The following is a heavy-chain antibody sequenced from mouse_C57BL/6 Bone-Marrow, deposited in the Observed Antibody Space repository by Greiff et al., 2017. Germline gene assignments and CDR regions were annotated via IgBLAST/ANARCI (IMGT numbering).Heavy chain of an antibody. D-gene: IGHD2-2*01. CDR3: TTGGYDEDYFDY. J-gene: IGHJ2*01. CDR2: IDPENGDT. CDR1: GFNIKDDY. V-gene: IGHV14-4*01. Sequence: EVKLQESGAELVRPGASVKLSCTASGFNIKDDYMHWVKQRPEQGLEWIGWIDPENGDTEYASKFQGKATITADTSSNTAYLQLSSLTSEDTAVYYCTTGGYDEDYFDYWGQGTTLTVSS.